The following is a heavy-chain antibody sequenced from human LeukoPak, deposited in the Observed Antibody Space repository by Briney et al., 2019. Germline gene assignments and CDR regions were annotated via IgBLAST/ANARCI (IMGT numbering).Heavy chain of an antibody. CDR2: ITGSGDTI. CDR3: ARYNWFDP. V-gene: IGHV3-48*03. Sequence: GGSLRLSCSASGFTFSSYEMNWVRQAPGKGLEWISYITGSGDTIYYADSVKGRFTISRDNAKNSLYLQMNSLRAEDTAVYYCARYNWFDPWGQGTLVTVSS. J-gene: IGHJ5*02. CDR1: GFTFSSYE.